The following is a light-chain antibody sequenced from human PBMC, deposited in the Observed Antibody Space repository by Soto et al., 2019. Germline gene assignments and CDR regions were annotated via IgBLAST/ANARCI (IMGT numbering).Light chain of an antibody. CDR3: QQYNNWPYT. Sequence: EIVMTQSPDTLSVSPGERATLSCRASQSVSTNLAWYQQKPGQAPRLLIYGASTRATGIPARFSGSGSGTEFTLTISSLQSEDLAVYHCQQYNNWPYTFGQATKLEI. CDR1: QSVSTN. V-gene: IGKV3-15*01. CDR2: GAS. J-gene: IGKJ2*01.